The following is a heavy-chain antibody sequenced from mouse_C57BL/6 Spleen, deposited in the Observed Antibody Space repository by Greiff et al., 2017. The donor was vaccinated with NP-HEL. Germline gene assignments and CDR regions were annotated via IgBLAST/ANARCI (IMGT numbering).Heavy chain of an antibody. V-gene: IGHV5-12*01. CDR3: ARHVAFYNYDLGAMDY. J-gene: IGHJ4*01. CDR2: ISNGGGST. CDR1: GFTFSDYY. Sequence: EVMLVESGGGLVQPGGSLKLSCAASGFTFSDYYMYWVRQTPEKRLEWVAYISNGGGSTYYPDTVKGRFTISRDNAKNTLYLQMSRLKSEDTAMYYCARHVAFYNYDLGAMDYWGQGTSVTVSS. D-gene: IGHD2-4*01.